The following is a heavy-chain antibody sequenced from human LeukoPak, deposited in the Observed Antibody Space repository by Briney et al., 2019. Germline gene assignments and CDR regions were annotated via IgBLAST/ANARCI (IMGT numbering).Heavy chain of an antibody. V-gene: IGHV3-15*01. CDR1: GFTFSNAW. CDR2: IKSKTDGGTT. Sequence: GGSLRLSCAASGFTFSNAWMSWVRQAPGKGLEWVGRIKSKTDGGTTDYAAPVKGTITIQKDDSQNTLDLKMQRLKTEDNAVFYCTTDIVSRYSYGYPDYWGQGTLVTVSS. CDR3: TTDIVSRYSYGYPDY. D-gene: IGHD5-18*01. J-gene: IGHJ4*02.